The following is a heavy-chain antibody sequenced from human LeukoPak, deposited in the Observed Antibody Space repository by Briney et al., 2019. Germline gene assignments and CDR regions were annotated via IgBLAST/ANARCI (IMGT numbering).Heavy chain of an antibody. Sequence: PGGSLRLSCAPSGFTFSTHTMHWVRQAPGKGLEWVAVIEADGRNKFHAESVRGRFTISRDNSRNTLYLQLDSLRSEDTALYYCVRQSAGLDYWGQGTLITVSS. CDR1: GFTFSTHT. V-gene: IGHV3-30*04. CDR3: VRQSAGLDY. CDR2: IEADGRNK. J-gene: IGHJ4*02.